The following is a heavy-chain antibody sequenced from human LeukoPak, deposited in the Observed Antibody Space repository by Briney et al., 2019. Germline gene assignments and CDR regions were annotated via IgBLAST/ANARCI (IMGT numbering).Heavy chain of an antibody. CDR1: GFTFSSHW. CDR2: IPYDGSHK. Sequence: GGSLRLSCAASGFTFSSHWMTWIRQAPGKGLEWVSFIPYDGSHKYYADSVKGRFTISRDNPKNTLYLQMNSLRAEDTAVYYCANLPTMVGTGYWGQGTLVTVSS. V-gene: IGHV3-30*02. J-gene: IGHJ4*02. D-gene: IGHD4/OR15-4a*01. CDR3: ANLPTMVGTGY.